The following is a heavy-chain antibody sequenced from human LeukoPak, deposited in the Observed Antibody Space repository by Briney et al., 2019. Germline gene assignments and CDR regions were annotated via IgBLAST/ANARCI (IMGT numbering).Heavy chain of an antibody. CDR2: ISSSGSTI. CDR1: GLTFSDYY. CDR3: AGTHTGYSGAFDY. Sequence: GGSLRLSCAASGLTFSDYYMSWIRQAPGKGLEWVSYISSSGSTIYYADSVKGRFTISRDNAQNSLYLQMNSLRAEDTAVYYCAGTHTGYSGAFDYWGQGTLVTVSS. J-gene: IGHJ4*02. D-gene: IGHD5-12*01. V-gene: IGHV3-11*01.